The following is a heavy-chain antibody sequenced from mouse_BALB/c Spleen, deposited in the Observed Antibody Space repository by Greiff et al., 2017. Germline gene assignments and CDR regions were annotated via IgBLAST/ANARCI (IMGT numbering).Heavy chain of an antibody. CDR1: GFTFSSYA. CDR3: ARRYHYYFDY. Sequence: EVKVEESGGGLVKPGGSLKLSCAASGFTFSSYAMSWVRQTPEKRLEWVASISSGGSTYYPDSVKGRFTISRDNARNILYLQMSSLRSEDTAMYYCARRYHYYFDYWGQGTTLTVSS. V-gene: IGHV5-6-5*01. J-gene: IGHJ2*01. CDR2: ISSGGST. D-gene: IGHD1-1*01.